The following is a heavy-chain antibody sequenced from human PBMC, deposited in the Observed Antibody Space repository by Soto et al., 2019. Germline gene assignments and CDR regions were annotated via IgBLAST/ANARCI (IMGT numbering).Heavy chain of an antibody. J-gene: IGHJ6*01. V-gene: IGHV6-1*01. CDR1: RDSGTSNTPS. D-gene: IGHD2-15*01. CDR2: TDYRSKWYN. Sequence: SQTLSLTCAICRDSGTSNTPSYNWNRHSRSRGLECRGRTDYRSKWYNDYAVYVKSRTSSNTYTSKNQFSLQLNSATPEETAVYYCARGDCSGGSCYYDYYYGMDVWGQGTTVTVSS. CDR3: ARGDCSGGSCYYDYYYGMDV.